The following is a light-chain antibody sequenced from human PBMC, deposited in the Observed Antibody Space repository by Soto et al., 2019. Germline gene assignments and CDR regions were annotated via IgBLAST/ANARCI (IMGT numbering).Light chain of an antibody. CDR1: GSDVGGYNY. CDR2: DVS. CDR3: CSYAGSYTYV. J-gene: IGLJ1*01. Sequence: QSALTQPRSVSGSPGQSVTISCTGTGSDVGGYNYVSWYQQYPDKAPKVMIYDVSKRPAGVPDRFSGSKSGNTASLTISGLRTEDVADYYCCSYAGSYTYVFGTGTKLTVL. V-gene: IGLV2-11*01.